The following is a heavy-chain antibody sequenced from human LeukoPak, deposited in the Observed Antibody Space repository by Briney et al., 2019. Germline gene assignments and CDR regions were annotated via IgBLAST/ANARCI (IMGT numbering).Heavy chain of an antibody. CDR1: GGSISSYY. CDR2: IYYSGST. V-gene: IGHV4-59*12. D-gene: IGHD3-22*01. Sequence: SETLSLTCTVSGGSISSYYWSWIRQPPGKGLEWIGYIYYSGSTKYNPSLKSRVTISVDTSKNQFSLKLSSVTAADTAVYYCARGRRITMIVVVIGYFDYWGQGTLVTVSS. J-gene: IGHJ4*02. CDR3: ARGRRITMIVVVIGYFDY.